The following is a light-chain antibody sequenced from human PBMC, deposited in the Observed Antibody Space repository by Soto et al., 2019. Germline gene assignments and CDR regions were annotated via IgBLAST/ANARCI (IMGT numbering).Light chain of an antibody. J-gene: IGKJ1*01. CDR2: GAS. V-gene: IGKV3-15*01. CDR1: QSVSRN. CDR3: QQYGKLPRT. Sequence: EIVITKPPATLPVSPAERARLSSRASQSVSRNLAWYPQKPGQAPRLLISGASTRATGIPARFSGSGSGTDFTLTSSSLEPEDFAVDDCQQYGKLPRTVGQGTKVEIK.